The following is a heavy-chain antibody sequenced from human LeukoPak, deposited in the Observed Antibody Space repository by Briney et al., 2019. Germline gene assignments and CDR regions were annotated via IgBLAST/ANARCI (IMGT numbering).Heavy chain of an antibody. J-gene: IGHJ6*03. D-gene: IGHD3-3*01. CDR3: ARDQPRQGFWSGYYYMDV. V-gene: IGHV3-7*01. CDR1: GFTFSSYW. Sequence: RTGGSLRLSCAASGFTFSSYWMSWVRQAPGKGLEWVANIKQDGSEKYYVDSVKGRFTISRDNAKNSLYLQMNSLRAEDTAVYYCARDQPRQGFWSGYYYMDVWGKGTTATVSS. CDR2: IKQDGSEK.